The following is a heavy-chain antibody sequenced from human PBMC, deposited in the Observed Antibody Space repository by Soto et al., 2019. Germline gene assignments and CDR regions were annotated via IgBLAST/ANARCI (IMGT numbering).Heavy chain of an antibody. J-gene: IGHJ6*02. CDR3: ARGRTAMAPYYYYGMDV. CDR1: GGSISSYY. CDR2: IYYSGST. D-gene: IGHD5-18*01. Sequence: SETLSFTCTVSGGSISSYYWGWIRQPPGKGLAWIGYIYYSGSTNYNPSLKSRVTISVDTSKNQFSLKLRSATAADTAVYYCARGRTAMAPYYYYGMDVWGQGTTVTVSS. V-gene: IGHV4-59*01.